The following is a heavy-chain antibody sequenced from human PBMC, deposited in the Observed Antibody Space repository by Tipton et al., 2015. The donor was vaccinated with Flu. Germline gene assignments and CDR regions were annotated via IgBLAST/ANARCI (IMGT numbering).Heavy chain of an antibody. J-gene: IGHJ4*02. V-gene: IGHV3-7*01. CDR1: GLMFSHYW. CDR2: INQDGSEK. Sequence: SLRLSCATSGLMFSHYWMNWVRQAPGKGLEWVANINQDGSEKHYVESVKGRFSISRDNARNSLHQQMNSLRAEDTAVYYCTGALDYWGQGAPVTVSS. CDR3: TGALDY.